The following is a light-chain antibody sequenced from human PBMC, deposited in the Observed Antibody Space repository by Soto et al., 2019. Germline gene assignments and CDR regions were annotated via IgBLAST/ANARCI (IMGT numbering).Light chain of an antibody. Sequence: EIVLTQSPGTLSLSPGERATLSCRASQSVSSSYLAWYQQKPGQAPSLLIYGASSRAPGIPDRFSGSGSGRAFTLPISRLDPEDYAVYYCQQWGTFGLGTKVEIK. CDR1: QSVSSSY. CDR2: GAS. V-gene: IGKV3-20*01. J-gene: IGKJ1*01. CDR3: QQWGT.